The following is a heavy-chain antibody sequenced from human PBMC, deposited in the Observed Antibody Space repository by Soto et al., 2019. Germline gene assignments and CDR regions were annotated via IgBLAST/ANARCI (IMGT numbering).Heavy chain of an antibody. CDR2: ISSGSSYI. D-gene: IGHD6-13*01. V-gene: IGHV3-21*04. CDR3: AKGGSAALIAPSGRDNWFDP. Sequence: GGSLRLSCAASGFTFSSYTMNWVRQAPGKGLEWVSSISSGSSYIYYADSMKVRFTISRDNAENSLYLQMNSLRPEDTAVYYCAKGGSAALIAPSGRDNWFDPWGQGTQVTVSS. CDR1: GFTFSSYT. J-gene: IGHJ5*02.